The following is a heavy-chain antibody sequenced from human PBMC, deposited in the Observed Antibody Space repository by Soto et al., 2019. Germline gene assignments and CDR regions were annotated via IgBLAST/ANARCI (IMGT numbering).Heavy chain of an antibody. D-gene: IGHD3-9*01. CDR3: ARTFDTITYYFDY. J-gene: IGHJ4*02. V-gene: IGHV3-30-3*01. CDR1: EFTFSSYA. CDR2: ISFDGNII. Sequence: GGSLRLSCAASEFTFSSYAMHWIRQAPGKGLEWLAVISFDGNIIHYADSVRGRFIISRDNSKNTLYLQMNSLRGDDTAVYYCARTFDTITYYFDYWGLGTLVTVSS.